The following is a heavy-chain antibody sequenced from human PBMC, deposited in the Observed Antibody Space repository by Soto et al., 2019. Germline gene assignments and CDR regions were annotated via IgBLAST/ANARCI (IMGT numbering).Heavy chain of an antibody. Sequence: QVQLVQSGAEVKKPGASVKVSCKASGYTFTSYGISWVRQAPGHGLEWMGWISAYNGNTNYAQKLQGRVTMTTDTSTSTAYMELRSLRSDDTAVYYCARGPSSRSWYLDYYYGMDVWAQGTTVTVSS. V-gene: IGHV1-18*01. CDR2: ISAYNGNT. CDR3: ARGPSSRSWYLDYYYGMDV. D-gene: IGHD6-13*01. J-gene: IGHJ6*02. CDR1: GYTFTSYG.